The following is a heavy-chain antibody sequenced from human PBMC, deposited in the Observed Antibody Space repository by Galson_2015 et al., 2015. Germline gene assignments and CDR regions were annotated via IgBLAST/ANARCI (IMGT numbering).Heavy chain of an antibody. J-gene: IGHJ4*02. CDR1: GFTFSSYG. V-gene: IGHV3-33*01. D-gene: IGHD4-23*01. CDR3: ARDQDYGGSPFDD. Sequence: SLRLSCAASGFTFSSYGMHWVRQAPGKGLEWVAVIWYDGSNKYYADSVKGRFTISRDNSKNTLYLQMNSLRAEDTAVYYCARDQDYGGSPFDDGGQGTLVTGSS. CDR2: IWYDGSNK.